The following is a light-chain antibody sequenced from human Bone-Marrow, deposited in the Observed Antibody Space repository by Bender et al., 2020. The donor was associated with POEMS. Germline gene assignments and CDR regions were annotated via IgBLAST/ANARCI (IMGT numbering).Light chain of an antibody. CDR3: FCRDIIHNRVTV. V-gene: IGLV3-19*01. CDR1: SLRNCY. Sequence: SSDLTQDPDVSVALGQTVRITCQGDSLRNCYASWYQQKPGLAPVLVFYGRHERPSGTPDRFSGSNSEDTASLTITGAQAEDEADYYCFCRDIIHNRVTVFGGGTKLTVL. CDR2: GRH. J-gene: IGLJ2*01.